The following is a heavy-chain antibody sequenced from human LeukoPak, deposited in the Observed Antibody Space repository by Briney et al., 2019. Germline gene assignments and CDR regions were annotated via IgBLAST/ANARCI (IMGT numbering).Heavy chain of an antibody. J-gene: IGHJ4*02. Sequence: GGSLSLSCAASGFTFSSYEMNWVRQAPGKGLEWVSYISSSGSTIYYADSVKGRFTIYRDNAKHSLYLQMNSLRAEDTALYYCARGTRVRDTAMVFFDYWGQGTLVTVSS. D-gene: IGHD5-18*01. V-gene: IGHV3-48*03. CDR2: ISSSGSTI. CDR3: ARGTRVRDTAMVFFDY. CDR1: GFTFSSYE.